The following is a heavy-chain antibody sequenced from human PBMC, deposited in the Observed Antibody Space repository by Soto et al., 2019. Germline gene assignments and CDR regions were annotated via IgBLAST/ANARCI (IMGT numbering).Heavy chain of an antibody. D-gene: IGHD3-16*01. CDR1: VGTFSSYT. CDR2: IIPILGIA. CDR3: ARPRMGEGDFDL. V-gene: IGHV1-69*02. Sequence: QVQLVQSGAEVKKPGSSVKVSCKASVGTFSSYTISWVRQAPGQGLEWMGRIIPILGIANYAQKFQGRVTITADKSTSTAYMELSSLRSEDTAVYYCARPRMGEGDFDLWGRGTLVTVSS. J-gene: IGHJ2*01.